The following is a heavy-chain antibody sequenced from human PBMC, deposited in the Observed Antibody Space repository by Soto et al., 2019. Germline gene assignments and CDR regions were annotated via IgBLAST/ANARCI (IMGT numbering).Heavy chain of an antibody. CDR1: GFTFSSYA. J-gene: IGHJ6*02. D-gene: IGHD6-25*01. CDR2: ISGSGGST. CDR3: ARGGLYYGMDV. V-gene: IGHV3-23*01. Sequence: GGSMRLACAASGFTFSSYAMSWVRQAPGKGLEWVSAISGSGGSTYYADSVKGRFTISRDNAKNSIYLQMKSLRGEDTALYYCARGGLYYGMDVWGQGTTVTVSS.